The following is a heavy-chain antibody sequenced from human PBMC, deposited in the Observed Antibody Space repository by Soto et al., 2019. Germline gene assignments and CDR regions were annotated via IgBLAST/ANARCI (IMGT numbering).Heavy chain of an antibody. V-gene: IGHV4-59*01. CDR3: ARGGKDYDFLTGPLVPFDC. CDR1: GGSISSYY. Sequence: SETLSLTCSVSGGSISSYYWSWIRQPPGKGLEWIGYIYYSGSTKYNPSLKSRVTISVDTSRNQFSLRLSSVTAADTAVYYCARGGKDYDFLTGPLVPFDCWGQGTLVTVSS. CDR2: IYYSGST. J-gene: IGHJ4*02. D-gene: IGHD3-9*01.